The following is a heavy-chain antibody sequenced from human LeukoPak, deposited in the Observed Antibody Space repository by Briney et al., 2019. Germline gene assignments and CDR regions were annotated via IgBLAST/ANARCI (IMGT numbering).Heavy chain of an antibody. J-gene: IGHJ6*02. D-gene: IGHD3-10*01. CDR3: AREPSPITMVRGDPMDV. V-gene: IGHV1-18*01. CDR1: GYTFTSYG. CDR2: ISAYNGNT. Sequence: ASVKVSCKASGYTFTSYGISWVRQAPGQGLEWTGWISAYNGNTNYAQKLQGRVTMTTDTSTSTAYMELRSLRSDDTAVYYCAREPSPITMVRGDPMDVWGQGTTVTVSS.